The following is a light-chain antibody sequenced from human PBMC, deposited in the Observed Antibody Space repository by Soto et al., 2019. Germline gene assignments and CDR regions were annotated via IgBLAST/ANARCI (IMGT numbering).Light chain of an antibody. V-gene: IGLV2-14*01. J-gene: IGLJ1*01. CDR2: EVT. Sequence: QSALTQPASVSGSPGQSIAISCTGTRSDVGAYNYVSWYQQHPGKAPKLMISEVTNRPSGVSDRFSGSKSGNTASLTISGIQAEDEADYYCSSFTSRFTFVFGTGTKLTVL. CDR3: SSFTSRFTFV. CDR1: RSDVGAYNY.